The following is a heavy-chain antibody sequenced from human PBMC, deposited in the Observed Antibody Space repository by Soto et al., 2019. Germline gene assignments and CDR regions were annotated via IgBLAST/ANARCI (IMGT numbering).Heavy chain of an antibody. CDR1: GFAFSTYA. CDR2: IRGFSPYT. CDR3: ARDRGYDAHDYYYNAMDV. D-gene: IGHD2-15*01. J-gene: IGHJ6*02. V-gene: IGHV3-21*01. Sequence: GGSLRLSCAASGFAFSTYAMTWVRQAPGKGLEWVSAIRGFSPYTFYADSVKGRFTISRDNAKNSLYLQMNSLRAEDTAVYYCARDRGYDAHDYYYNAMDVWGQGTMVTGLL.